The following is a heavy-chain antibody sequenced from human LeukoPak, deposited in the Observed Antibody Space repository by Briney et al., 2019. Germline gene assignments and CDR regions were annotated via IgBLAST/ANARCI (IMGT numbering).Heavy chain of an antibody. CDR2: IYPGDSDT. V-gene: IGHV5-51*01. J-gene: IGHJ5*02. CDR1: GYDFSSYW. CDR3: ARRGDSYYFDP. D-gene: IGHD2-15*01. Sequence: PGESLKISCKGSGYDFSSYWIGWVRQMPGKGLEWMGIIYPGDSDTRYRPSFQGQVTISADKSIATAYLQWSSLKASDTAMYYCARRGDSYYFDPWGQGTLVTVSS.